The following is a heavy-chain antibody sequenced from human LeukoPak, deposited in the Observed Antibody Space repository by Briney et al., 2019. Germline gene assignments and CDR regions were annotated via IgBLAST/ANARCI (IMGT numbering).Heavy chain of an antibody. CDR2: IYTSGST. CDR1: GRSFSGYY. CDR3: ARDTRYGYDILTGWFKWFDP. J-gene: IGHJ5*02. D-gene: IGHD3-9*01. V-gene: IGHV4-4*07. Sequence: SETLSLTCAVYGRSFSGYYWSWIRQPAGKGLEWIGRIYTSGSTNYNPSLKSRVTMSVDTSKNQFSLKLSSVTAADTAVYYCARDTRYGYDILTGWFKWFDPWGQGTLVTVSS.